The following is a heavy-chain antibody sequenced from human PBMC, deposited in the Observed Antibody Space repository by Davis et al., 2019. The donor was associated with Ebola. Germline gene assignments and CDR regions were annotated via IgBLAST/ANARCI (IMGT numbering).Heavy chain of an antibody. D-gene: IGHD6-19*01. CDR1: GFPFDDYA. Sequence: LSCAASGFPFDDYAMHCVRQAPGKGLEWVSGISWNSGSIGYADSVKGRFTISRDNAKNSLYLQLNSLRAEDTALYYCAKDSRVAVAGLFDYWGQGTLVTVSS. CDR2: ISWNSGSI. J-gene: IGHJ4*02. CDR3: AKDSRVAVAGLFDY. V-gene: IGHV3-9*01.